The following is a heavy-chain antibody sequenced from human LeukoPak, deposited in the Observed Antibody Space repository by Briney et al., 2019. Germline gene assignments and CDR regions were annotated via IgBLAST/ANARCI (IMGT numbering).Heavy chain of an antibody. Sequence: ASVKVSCKASGYTFTGYYMHWVRQAPGQGLGWMGWINPNSGGTNYAQKFQGRVTMTRDTSISTAYMELSRLRSDDTAVYYCARELERRSHDAFDIWGQGTMVTVS. D-gene: IGHD1-1*01. J-gene: IGHJ3*02. CDR1: GYTFTGYY. CDR3: ARELERRSHDAFDI. V-gene: IGHV1-2*02. CDR2: INPNSGGT.